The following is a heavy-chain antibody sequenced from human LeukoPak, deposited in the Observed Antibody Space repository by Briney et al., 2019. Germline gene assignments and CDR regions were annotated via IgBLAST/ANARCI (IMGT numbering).Heavy chain of an antibody. CDR2: IYNTGST. Sequence: SETLSLTCTVSGGSINGYYWSWIRQPPGKGLEWIGYIYNTGSTKYNPSLKSRVTISGDTSKNQFSLKLNSVTAADTAMYYCARPHRGPFAFDIWGQGTMVTVSS. CDR3: ARPHRGPFAFDI. J-gene: IGHJ3*02. CDR1: GGSINGYY. D-gene: IGHD2-15*01. V-gene: IGHV4-59*01.